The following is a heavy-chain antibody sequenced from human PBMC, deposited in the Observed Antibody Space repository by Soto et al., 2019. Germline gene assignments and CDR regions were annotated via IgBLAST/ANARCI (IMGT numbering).Heavy chain of an antibody. Sequence: QITLKESGPTLVKPTQTLTLTCNFSGFSLTTSGLGVAWIRQPPGKAPEWLALIYWDDDARHGPSLKERLSIITVTPKTQLIRSLTNVDHSDVAILFCAHVILEVGWNWGQGTAVSVSS. CDR1: GFSLTTSGLG. D-gene: IGHD2-21*01. CDR3: AHVILEVGWN. J-gene: IGHJ6*02. CDR2: IYWDDDA. V-gene: IGHV2-5*05.